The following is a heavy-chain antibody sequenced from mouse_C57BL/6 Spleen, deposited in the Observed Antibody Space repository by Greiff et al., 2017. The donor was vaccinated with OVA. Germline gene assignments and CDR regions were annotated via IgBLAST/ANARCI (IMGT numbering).Heavy chain of an antibody. Sequence: QVQLQQPGAELVRPGSSVKLSCKASGYTFTSYWMDWVKQRPGQGLEWIGNIYPSDSETHYNQKFQDKATLTVDKSSSTAYMQRSSLTSEDSAVYYCARQEDGSSYVAYWGQGTLVTVSA. D-gene: IGHD1-1*01. CDR1: GYTFTSYW. J-gene: IGHJ3*01. CDR3: ARQEDGSSYVAY. V-gene: IGHV1-61*01. CDR2: IYPSDSET.